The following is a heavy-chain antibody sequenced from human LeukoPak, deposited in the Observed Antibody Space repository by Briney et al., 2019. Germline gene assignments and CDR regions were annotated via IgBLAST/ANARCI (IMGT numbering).Heavy chain of an antibody. V-gene: IGHV3-48*01. D-gene: IGHD6-19*01. Sequence: GGSLRLSCAASGFTFSSYSMNWVRQAPGKGLEWVSYISSSSSTIYYADSVKGRFTISRDNSKNTLYLQMNSLRAEDTAVYYCAKDRDSSGWYNYYYYYGMDVWGQGTTVTVSS. CDR2: ISSSSSTI. CDR1: GFTFSSYS. CDR3: AKDRDSSGWYNYYYYYGMDV. J-gene: IGHJ6*02.